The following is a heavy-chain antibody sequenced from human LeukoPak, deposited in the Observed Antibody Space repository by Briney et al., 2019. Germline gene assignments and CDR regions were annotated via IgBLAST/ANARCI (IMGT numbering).Heavy chain of an antibody. V-gene: IGHV3-30-3*01. CDR1: GFTFSSYA. D-gene: IGHD2-15*01. J-gene: IGHJ4*02. CDR2: ISYDGSNK. Sequence: PGGSLRLSCAASGFTFSSYAMHWVRQAPGKGLEWVAVISYDGSNKYYADSVKGRFTISRDNSKNTLYLQMNSPRAEDTAVYYCAKVPIVVVVAATRGPFDYWGQGTLVTVSS. CDR3: AKVPIVVVVAATRGPFDY.